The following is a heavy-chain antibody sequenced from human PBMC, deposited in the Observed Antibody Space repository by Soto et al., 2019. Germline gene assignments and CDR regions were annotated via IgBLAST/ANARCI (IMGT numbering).Heavy chain of an antibody. Sequence: QVQLQESGPGLVKPSETLSLTCTVSGGSISSYYWSWIRQPPGKGLEWIGYIYYSGSTNYNPSLKSRVTISVDTSKNQFSLKLSSVTAADTAVYYCARDRGRGDSGDYYWYFDYWGQGTLVTVSS. V-gene: IGHV4-59*01. CDR2: IYYSGST. J-gene: IGHJ4*02. CDR3: ARDRGRGDSGDYYWYFDY. D-gene: IGHD4-17*01. CDR1: GGSISSYY.